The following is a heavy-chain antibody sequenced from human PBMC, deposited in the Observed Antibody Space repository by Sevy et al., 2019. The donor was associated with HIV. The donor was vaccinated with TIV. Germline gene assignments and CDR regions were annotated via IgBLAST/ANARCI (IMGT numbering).Heavy chain of an antibody. CDR2: IKQDGSEK. CDR3: ARAPVGSGWYFPRGIDY. Sequence: VGSLRLSCAASGFTFSTYWMTWVRQAPGKGLEWVANIKQDGSEKYYAESVKGRLTVSRDNTKNSLYLQLNSLRAEDTAIYYCARAPVGSGWYFPRGIDYWGQGTLVTVSS. V-gene: IGHV3-7*01. CDR1: GFTFSTYW. J-gene: IGHJ4*02. D-gene: IGHD6-13*01.